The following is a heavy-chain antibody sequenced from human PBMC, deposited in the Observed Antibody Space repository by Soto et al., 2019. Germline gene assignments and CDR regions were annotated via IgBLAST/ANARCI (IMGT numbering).Heavy chain of an antibody. CDR3: ARLPWADHGGIFVP. Sequence: SETLSLTCTVSGGSISNYYWSWIRHPPGKKLEWIGYIYYSGSTNYNPSLKSRVTISVDTSKNQFSLKLYSVTTADTAMYYCARLPWADHGGIFVPWGQATLVTVSS. D-gene: IGHD4-17*01. CDR2: IYYSGST. J-gene: IGHJ5*02. CDR1: GGSISNYY. V-gene: IGHV4-59*01.